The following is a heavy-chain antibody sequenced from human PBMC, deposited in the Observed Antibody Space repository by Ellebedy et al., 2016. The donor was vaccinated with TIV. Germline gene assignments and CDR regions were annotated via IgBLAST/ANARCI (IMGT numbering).Heavy chain of an antibody. Sequence: PGGSLRLSCAASGFTFSDYYMSWIRQAPGKGLEWVSYISSSSSYTNYADSVKGRFTISRDNAKNSLYLQMNSLRAEDTAVYYCARLSTEMHYYYYGMDVWGQGTTVTVSS. CDR2: ISSSSSYT. CDR3: ARLSTEMHYYYYGMDV. CDR1: GFTFSDYY. D-gene: IGHD1-26*01. V-gene: IGHV3-11*03. J-gene: IGHJ6*02.